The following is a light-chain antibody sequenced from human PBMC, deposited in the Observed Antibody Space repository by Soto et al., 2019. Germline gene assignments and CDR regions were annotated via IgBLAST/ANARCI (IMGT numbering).Light chain of an antibody. J-gene: IGKJ1*01. Sequence: EIVMTQSPATLSVSPGERATLSCRASQSVSSNLAWYQQKPGQAPRLLIYDASTRATGVPARFSGSGSATEFTLTISSLQSEDFAVFYCHQYNNWPSTFGQGTMVEIK. CDR3: HQYNNWPST. CDR2: DAS. CDR1: QSVSSN. V-gene: IGKV3-15*01.